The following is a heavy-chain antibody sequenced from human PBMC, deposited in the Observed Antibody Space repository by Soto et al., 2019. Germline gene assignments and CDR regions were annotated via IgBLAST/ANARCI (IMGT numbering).Heavy chain of an antibody. Sequence: SETLSLTCTVSGGSISSYYWSWIRQPPGKGLEWIGYIYYSGSTYYNPSLKSRVTISVDTSKNQFSLKLSSVTAADTAVYYCARGIRGVQYNWFDPWGQGTLVTVSS. CDR2: IYYSGST. V-gene: IGHV4-59*08. D-gene: IGHD3-10*01. CDR1: GGSISSYY. J-gene: IGHJ5*02. CDR3: ARGIRGVQYNWFDP.